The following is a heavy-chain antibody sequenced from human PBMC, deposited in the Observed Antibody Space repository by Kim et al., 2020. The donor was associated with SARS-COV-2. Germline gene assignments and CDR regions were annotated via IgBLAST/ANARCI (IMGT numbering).Heavy chain of an antibody. V-gene: IGHV3-7*01. D-gene: IGHD3-10*01. CDR2: INQDGSEK. J-gene: IGHJ4*02. Sequence: GGSLRLSCAASGFIFSNYWMSWVRQAPGKGLEWVANINQDGSEKNYVDSVKGRFTISRDNAKNSMYLEINTLRAEDTAVYYCARHGSGRYNPKYWGQGTL. CDR1: GFIFSNYW. CDR3: ARHGSGRYNPKY.